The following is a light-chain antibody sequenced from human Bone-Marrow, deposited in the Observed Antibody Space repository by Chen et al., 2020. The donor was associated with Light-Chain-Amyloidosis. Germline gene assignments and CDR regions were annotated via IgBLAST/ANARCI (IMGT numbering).Light chain of an antibody. J-gene: IGLJ3*02. CDR2: TNK. CDR1: SSNIGSNT. Sequence: QSVLTQPPSASGTPGQRVNISCYGSSSNIGSNTVNWYQQLPGTAPKLLIYTNKQRPSGVPDRFSGSKSGTSASLAISGLQSEDEADYYCAAWDDSLNAWVFGGGTKLTVL. CDR3: AAWDDSLNAWV. V-gene: IGLV1-44*01.